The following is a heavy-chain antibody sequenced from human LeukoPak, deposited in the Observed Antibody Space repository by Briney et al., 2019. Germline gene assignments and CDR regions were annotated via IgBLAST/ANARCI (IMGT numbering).Heavy chain of an antibody. D-gene: IGHD2-21*01. CDR3: ARDLMRFQAHYYMDV. V-gene: IGHV3-30*02. Sequence: GGSLRLSCAASGFTFSSYGMHWVRQAPGKGLEWVAFIRYGSNKYYADSVKGRFTISRDNSKNTLYLQMNSLRAEDTAVYYCARDLMRFQAHYYMDVWGKGTTVTVSS. CDR2: IRYGSNK. CDR1: GFTFSSYG. J-gene: IGHJ6*03.